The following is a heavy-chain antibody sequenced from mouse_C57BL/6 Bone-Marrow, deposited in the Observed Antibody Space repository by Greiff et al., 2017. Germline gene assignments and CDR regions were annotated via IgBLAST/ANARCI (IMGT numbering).Heavy chain of an antibody. CDR1: GFTFTDYY. CDR3: ARYRLRSYWYFDV. CDR2: IRNKANGYTT. J-gene: IGHJ1*03. Sequence: EVKVVESGGGLVQPGGSLSLSCAASGFTFTDYYMSWVRQPPGKALEWLGFIRNKANGYTTEYSASVKGRFTISRDNSQSILYLQMNALRAEDSATYYCARYRLRSYWYFDVWGTGTTVTVSS. V-gene: IGHV7-3*01. D-gene: IGHD1-1*01.